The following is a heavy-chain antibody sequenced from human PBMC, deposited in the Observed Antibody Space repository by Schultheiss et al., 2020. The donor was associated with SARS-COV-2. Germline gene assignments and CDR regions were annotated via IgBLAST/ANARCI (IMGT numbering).Heavy chain of an antibody. D-gene: IGHD3-22*01. Sequence: GGSLRLSCAASGFTVSSDHMSWVRQAPGKGLEWVSLIYSDGSAYYADSVKGRFTISRDSSKNTVYLQMNSLRAEDTAVYYCETRSGDSSGYLYWGQGTLVTVSS. CDR3: ETRSGDSSGYLY. CDR1: GFTVSSDH. J-gene: IGHJ4*02. V-gene: IGHV3-53*01. CDR2: IYSDGSA.